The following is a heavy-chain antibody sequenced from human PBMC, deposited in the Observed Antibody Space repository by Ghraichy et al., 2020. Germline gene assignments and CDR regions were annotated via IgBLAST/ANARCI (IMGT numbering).Heavy chain of an antibody. V-gene: IGHV4-34*01. D-gene: IGHD2-2*02. J-gene: IGHJ5*02. CDR1: GGSFSGYY. Sequence: SETLSLTCAVYGGSFSGYYWSWIRQPPGKGLEWIGEINHSGSTNYNPSLKSRVTISVDTSKNQFSLKLSSVTAADTAVYYCARGRRVVPAAIRLPQPKFDPWGQGTLVTVSS. CDR3: ARGRRVVPAAIRLPQPKFDP. CDR2: INHSGST.